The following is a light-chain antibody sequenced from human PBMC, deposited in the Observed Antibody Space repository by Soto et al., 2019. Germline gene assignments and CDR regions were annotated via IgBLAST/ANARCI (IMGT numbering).Light chain of an antibody. J-gene: IGLJ2*01. CDR2: DVN. CDR1: SSDVGDYNY. CDR3: SSYTSSSSL. Sequence: QSVLTQPASVSGSPGQSITISCTGTSSDVGDYNYVSWYQHHPGKAPKLMIYDVNNRPSGVSNRFSGSKSGNTASLTISGLQAEDEADYYCSSYTSSSSLFGGGTKLTVL. V-gene: IGLV2-14*03.